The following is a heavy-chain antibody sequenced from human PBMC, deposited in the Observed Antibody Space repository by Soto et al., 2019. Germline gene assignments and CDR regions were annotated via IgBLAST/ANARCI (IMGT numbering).Heavy chain of an antibody. V-gene: IGHV4-31*03. J-gene: IGHJ5*02. CDR3: ARVRDGYNFNWFDP. CDR2: IYYSGST. CDR1: GGSISSGGYY. Sequence: SETLSLTCTGSGGSISSGGYYWSWIRQHPGKGLEWIGYIYYSGSTYYNPSLKSRVTISVDTSKNQFSLKLSSVTAADTAVYYCARVRDGYNFNWFDPWGQGTLVTVSS. D-gene: IGHD5-12*01.